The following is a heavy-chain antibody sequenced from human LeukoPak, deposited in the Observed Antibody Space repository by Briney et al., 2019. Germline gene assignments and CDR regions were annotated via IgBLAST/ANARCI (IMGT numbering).Heavy chain of an antibody. J-gene: IGHJ5*02. Sequence: ASVKVSCKASGYTFTGYYMHWVRQAPGQGLEWMGWINPNSGGTNYAQKFQGRVTMTRDTSISTAYMELSSLRSEDTAVYYCARPVEYWFDPWGQGTLVTVSS. CDR1: GYTFTGYY. V-gene: IGHV1-2*02. CDR3: ARPVEYWFDP. CDR2: INPNSGGT. D-gene: IGHD2/OR15-2a*01.